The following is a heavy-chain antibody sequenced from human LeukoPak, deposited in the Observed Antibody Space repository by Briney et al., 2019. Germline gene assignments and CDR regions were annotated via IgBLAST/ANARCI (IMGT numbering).Heavy chain of an antibody. CDR2: IIPIFGTA. CDR3: ASGYCSSTSCYTIDY. J-gene: IGHJ4*02. V-gene: IGHV1-69*13. D-gene: IGHD2-2*02. Sequence: ASVKVYCKASGGTFSSCAISWVRQAPGQGLEWMGGIIPIFGTANYTQKFQGRVTITADESTSTAYMELSSVRSEDTAVYYCASGYCSSTSCYTIDYWGQGTLVTVSS. CDR1: GGTFSSCA.